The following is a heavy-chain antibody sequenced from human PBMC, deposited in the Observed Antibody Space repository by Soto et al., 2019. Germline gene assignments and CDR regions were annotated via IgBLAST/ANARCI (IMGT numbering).Heavy chain of an antibody. CDR2: IYYSGNT. Sequence: QLQLQESGPGLVKPSETLSLTCTVSGGSITSSTYYWGWIRQPPGKGLEWIGSIYYSGNTYYNPSLKSRVTISVDTSKNQFSLKLSSVTAADTAVYYCATQRVVGAFDIWGQGTMVTVSS. CDR3: ATQRVVGAFDI. CDR1: GGSITSSTYY. D-gene: IGHD3-3*01. V-gene: IGHV4-39*01. J-gene: IGHJ3*02.